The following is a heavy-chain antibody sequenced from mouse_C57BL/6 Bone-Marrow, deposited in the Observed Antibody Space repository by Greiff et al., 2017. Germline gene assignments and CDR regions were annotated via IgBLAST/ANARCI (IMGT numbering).Heavy chain of an antibody. J-gene: IGHJ4*01. CDR3: ARELEGAMDY. Sequence: EVQLQESGGGLVQPGGSLKLSCAASGFTFSDYYMYWVRQTPEKRLEWVAYISNGGGSTYYPDTVKGRFTISRDNAKNTLYLQMSRLKSEDTAMYYCARELEGAMDYWGQGTSVTVSS. V-gene: IGHV5-12*01. D-gene: IGHD4-1*01. CDR2: ISNGGGST. CDR1: GFTFSDYY.